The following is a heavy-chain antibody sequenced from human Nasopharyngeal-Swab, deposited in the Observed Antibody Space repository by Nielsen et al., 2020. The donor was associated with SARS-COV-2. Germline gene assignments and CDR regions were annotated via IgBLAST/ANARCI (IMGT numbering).Heavy chain of an antibody. J-gene: IGHJ4*02. D-gene: IGHD6-13*01. CDR3: ARHRYSSSWSWYFDY. CDR1: GGSISSSSYY. V-gene: IGHV4-39*01. Sequence: SETLSLTCTVSGGSISSSSYYWGWIRQPPGKGLEWIGSIYYSGSTYYNPSLKSRVTISVDTSKNQFSLKLSSVTAADTAVYYCARHRYSSSWSWYFDYWGQGTRVTVSS. CDR2: IYYSGST.